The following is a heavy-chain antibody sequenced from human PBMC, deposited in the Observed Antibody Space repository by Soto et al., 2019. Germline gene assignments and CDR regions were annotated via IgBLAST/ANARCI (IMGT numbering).Heavy chain of an antibody. Sequence: SETLSLTCTVSGDSISSYFWSWIRQPPGKGLEWIGYVYSTEITNYNPSLKSRVAMSIDTSKNQFSLKVRSVTAADTAVYYCARGSEAWFDPWGRGTLVTVSS. CDR2: VYSTEIT. CDR3: ARGSEAWFDP. J-gene: IGHJ5*02. V-gene: IGHV4-59*01. CDR1: GDSISSYF.